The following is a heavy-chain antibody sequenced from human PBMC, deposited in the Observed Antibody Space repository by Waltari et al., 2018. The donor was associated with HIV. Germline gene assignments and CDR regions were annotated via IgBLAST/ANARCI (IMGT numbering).Heavy chain of an antibody. D-gene: IGHD2-2*01. J-gene: IGHJ4*02. CDR2: ISYDGSNK. Sequence: QVQLVQSGGGVVQPGRSLRLSCAASVFPFSSYGMPAVRPAPGKGLEWVAVISYDGSNKYYADSVKGRFTISRDNSKNTLYLQMNSLRAEDTAVYYCAKGGGCSSTSCYCDYWGQGTLVTVSS. CDR1: VFPFSSYG. CDR3: AKGGGCSSTSCYCDY. V-gene: IGHV3-30*18.